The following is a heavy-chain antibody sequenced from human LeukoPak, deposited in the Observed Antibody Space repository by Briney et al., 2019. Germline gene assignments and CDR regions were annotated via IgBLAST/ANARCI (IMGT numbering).Heavy chain of an antibody. CDR3: ARELDLGYGMDV. V-gene: IGHV4-59*01. Sequence: SETLSLTCTVSGGSISSYYWSWIRQPPGKGLEWIGYIYYSGSTNYNPSLKSRVTISVDTSKNKFSLKLSSVTAADTAVYYCARELDLGYGMDVWGQGTTVTVSS. D-gene: IGHD3-16*01. CDR1: GGSISSYY. J-gene: IGHJ6*02. CDR2: IYYSGST.